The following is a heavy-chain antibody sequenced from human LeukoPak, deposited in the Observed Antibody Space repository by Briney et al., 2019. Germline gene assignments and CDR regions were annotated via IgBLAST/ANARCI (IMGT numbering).Heavy chain of an antibody. Sequence: SXRLSXAASGFTFXSYWMHWVRQAPGKGLVWVSRINSDGSSTSYADSVKGRFTISRDNAKNTLYLQMNSLRAEDTAVYYCARGGRQPLPLHWGQGTLVTVSS. CDR1: GFTFXSYW. CDR2: INSDGSST. V-gene: IGHV3-74*01. D-gene: IGHD2-15*01. J-gene: IGHJ4*02. CDR3: ARGGRQPLPLH.